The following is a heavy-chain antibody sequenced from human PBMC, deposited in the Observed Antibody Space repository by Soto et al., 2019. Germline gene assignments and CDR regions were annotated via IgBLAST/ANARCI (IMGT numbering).Heavy chain of an antibody. V-gene: IGHV1-18*01. CDR1: GYTFINYG. J-gene: IGHJ5*02. Sequence: QVQLVQSGAEVKKPGASVKVSCKASGYTFINYGISWVRQAPGQGLEWMGWINTYNGNTNYAKKFQGRVTMTTDTPTSTASMGLRSLRSADTAVYHCPRDPVGRAWFDPWGQGPLVNVSS. CDR2: INTYNGNT. D-gene: IGHD1-26*01. CDR3: PRDPVGRAWFDP.